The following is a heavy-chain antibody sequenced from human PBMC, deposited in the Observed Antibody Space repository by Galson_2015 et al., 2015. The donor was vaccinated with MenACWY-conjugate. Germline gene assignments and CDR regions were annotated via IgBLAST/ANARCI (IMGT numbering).Heavy chain of an antibody. Sequence: SETLSLTCAVYGGSFSGYYWSWIRQPPGKGLEWIGEINHSGSTYYNPSLKSRVTISVDTSKNQFSLELSSVTAADTAAYYCARMMGFGELLSSPFDYWVQGTLVTVSS. CDR1: GGSFSGYY. J-gene: IGHJ4*02. CDR2: INHSGST. CDR3: ARMMGFGELLSSPFDY. D-gene: IGHD3-10*01. V-gene: IGHV4-34*01.